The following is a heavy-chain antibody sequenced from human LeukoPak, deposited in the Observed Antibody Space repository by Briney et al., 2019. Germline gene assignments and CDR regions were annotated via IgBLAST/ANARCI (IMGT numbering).Heavy chain of an antibody. D-gene: IGHD5-18*01. V-gene: IGHV4-30-2*02. CDR2: IYHSGST. CDR1: GGSISSGGYY. CDR3: ASTGDSYGYGFFDY. Sequence: SQTLSLTCTVSGGSISSGGYYWSWIRQPPGKGLEWIGYIYHSGSTYYNPSLKSRVTISVDTSKNQFSLKLSSVTAADTAVYYCASTGDSYGYGFFDYWGQGTLVTVSS. J-gene: IGHJ4*02.